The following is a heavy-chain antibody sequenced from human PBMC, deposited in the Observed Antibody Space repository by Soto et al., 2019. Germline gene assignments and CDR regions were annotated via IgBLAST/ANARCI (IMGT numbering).Heavy chain of an antibody. CDR2: ISAYNGKS. CDR1: GYTFTSYG. Sequence: QVQLVQSGAEVKKPGASVKVSCKASGYTFTSYGISWVRQAPGQGLEWLGWISAYNGKSNYAQKLRGRVTMNTGTSTSTAYMALRSLRSDDTAVYYCARESSSRRHDYWGQGTRVTVSS. D-gene: IGHD6-13*01. CDR3: ARESSSRRHDY. J-gene: IGHJ4*02. V-gene: IGHV1-18*01.